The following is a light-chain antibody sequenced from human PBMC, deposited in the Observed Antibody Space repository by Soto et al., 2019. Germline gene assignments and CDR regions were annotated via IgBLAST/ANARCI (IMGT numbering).Light chain of an antibody. CDR3: QQYNNWPPLT. CDR2: DAS. V-gene: IGKV3-15*01. J-gene: IGKJ4*01. Sequence: EIVMTQSPATLSVSPGERATLSCRASQSVRNSLAWYQQKPGQAPRLLIYDASTRSTGIPARFSGSGSGTEFTLTISSLQSEDFAVYYCQQYNNWPPLTFGGGTKVEIK. CDR1: QSVRNS.